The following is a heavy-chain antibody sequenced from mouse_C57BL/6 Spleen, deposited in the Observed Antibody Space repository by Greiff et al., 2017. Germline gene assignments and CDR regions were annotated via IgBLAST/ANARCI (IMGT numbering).Heavy chain of an antibody. CDR3: ARRGKNYYGSSYDYFDY. V-gene: IGHV1-69*01. Sequence: VQLQQPGAELVMPGASVKLSCKASGYTFTSYWMHWVKQRPGQGLEWIGEIDPSDSYTNYNQKFKGKSTLTVDKSSSTAYMQLSSLTSEDSAVYYGARRGKNYYGSSYDYFDYWGQGTTLTVSS. CDR2: IDPSDSYT. J-gene: IGHJ2*01. CDR1: GYTFTSYW. D-gene: IGHD1-1*01.